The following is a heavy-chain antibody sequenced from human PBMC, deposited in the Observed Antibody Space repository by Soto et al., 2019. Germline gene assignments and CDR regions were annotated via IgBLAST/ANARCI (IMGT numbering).Heavy chain of an antibody. J-gene: IGHJ6*02. CDR3: ARDMGSIAAAGMGINYYGMDV. CDR1: GYTFTSYG. V-gene: IGHV1-18*01. CDR2: ISAYNGNT. Sequence: GASVKVSCKASGYTFTSYGISWVRQAPGQGLEWMGWISAYNGNTNYAQKLQGRVTMTTDTSTSTAYMELRSLRSDDTAVYYCARDMGSIAAAGMGINYYGMDVWGQGTTVTVSS. D-gene: IGHD6-13*01.